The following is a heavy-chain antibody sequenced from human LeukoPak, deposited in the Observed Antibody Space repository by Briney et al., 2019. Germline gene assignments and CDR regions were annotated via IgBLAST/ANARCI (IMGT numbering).Heavy chain of an antibody. CDR2: INPNGGGT. CDR1: GYTFTGYY. V-gene: IGHV1-2*06. J-gene: IGHJ4*02. Sequence: ASVKVSCKASGYTFTGYYMHWVRQAPGQGLEWMGRINPNGGGTNYAQKFQGRVTMTRGTSISTAYMELSRLRSDDTAVYYCARARPYSSSWYVNYWGQGTLVTVSS. D-gene: IGHD6-13*01. CDR3: ARARPYSSSWYVNY.